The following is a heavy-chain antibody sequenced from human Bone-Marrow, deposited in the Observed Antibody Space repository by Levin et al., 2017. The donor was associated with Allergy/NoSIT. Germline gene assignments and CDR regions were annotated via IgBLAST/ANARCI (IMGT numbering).Heavy chain of an antibody. CDR2: ISSDGTNK. D-gene: IGHD3-16*01. CDR3: ARDLGRGSPTWQLT. J-gene: IGHJ4*02. Sequence: GESLKISCAASGFTFSFYAMHWVRQAPGKGLEWVAVISSDGTNKYYGDSLRGRVTVSRDNSKNTVYLQMNSLRPDDTSGYYCARDLGRGSPTWQLTWGQGTLVSVS. CDR1: GFTFSFYA. V-gene: IGHV3-30-3*01.